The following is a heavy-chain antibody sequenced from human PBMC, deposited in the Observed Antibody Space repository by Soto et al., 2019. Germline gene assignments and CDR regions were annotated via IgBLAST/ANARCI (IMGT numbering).Heavy chain of an antibody. CDR2: ISTNGRST. V-gene: IGHV3-64D*06. D-gene: IGHD3-3*01. CDR1: GFSFSDSA. Sequence: GGSLRLSCSASGFSFSDSAMHWVRQAPGKRLEYVSAISTNGRSTYYADSVKGRFTISRDNSKNTVHLQMSSLRVEDTAIYYCLRDIFGVVIFDSWGQGTPVTAPQ. J-gene: IGHJ4*02. CDR3: LRDIFGVVIFDS.